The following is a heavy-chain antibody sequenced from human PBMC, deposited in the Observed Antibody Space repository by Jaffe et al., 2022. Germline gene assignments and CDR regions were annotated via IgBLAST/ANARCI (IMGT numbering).Heavy chain of an antibody. CDR2: IYPGDSDT. J-gene: IGHJ5*02. Sequence: EVQLVQSGAEVKKPGESLKISCKGSGYSFTSYWIGWVRQMPGKGLEWMGIIYPGDSDTRYSPSFQGQVTISADKSISTAYLQWSSLKASDTAMYYCVRPRRDSSSWYDSGWFDPWGQGTLVTVSS. CDR3: VRPRRDSSSWYDSGWFDP. D-gene: IGHD6-13*01. CDR1: GYSFTSYW. V-gene: IGHV5-51*03.